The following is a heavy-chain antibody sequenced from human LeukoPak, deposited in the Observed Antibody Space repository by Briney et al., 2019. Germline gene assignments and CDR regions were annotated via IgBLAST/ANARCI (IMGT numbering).Heavy chain of an antibody. CDR3: AKGGYDTRGYYYGFDY. Sequence: PGGSLRLSCAASGFTFSSYAMNWVRQAPGRGLEGVSVISSSGDSTYHADSVRGRFTISRDNSKNTLYLQMNSLTVEDTAVYYCAKGGYDTRGYYYGFDYWGQGTVVTVSS. CDR2: ISSSGDST. V-gene: IGHV3-23*01. J-gene: IGHJ4*02. D-gene: IGHD3-22*01. CDR1: GFTFSSYA.